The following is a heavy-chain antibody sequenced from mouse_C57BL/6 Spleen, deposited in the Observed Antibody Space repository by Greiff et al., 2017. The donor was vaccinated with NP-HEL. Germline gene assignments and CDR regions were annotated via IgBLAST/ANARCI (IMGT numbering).Heavy chain of an antibody. CDR3: AREGYYDYDGLLYYAMDY. CDR1: GFTFSDYY. CDR2: INYDGSST. Sequence: DVKLVESEGGLVQPGSSMKLSCTASGFTFSDYYMAWVRQVPEKGLEWVANINYDGSSTYYLDSLKSRFIISRDNAKNILYLQMSSLKSEDTATYYCAREGYYDYDGLLYYAMDYWGQGTSVTVSS. D-gene: IGHD2-4*01. J-gene: IGHJ4*01. V-gene: IGHV5-16*01.